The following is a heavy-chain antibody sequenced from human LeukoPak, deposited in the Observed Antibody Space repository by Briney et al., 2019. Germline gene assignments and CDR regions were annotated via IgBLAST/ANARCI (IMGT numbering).Heavy chain of an antibody. CDR1: GFTFSSYS. Sequence: GGSLRLSCAASGFTFSSYSMNWVRQAPGKGLEWVSYISNSGSPIYYADSVKGRFTISSDNAKTSLYLQMNSLRDEDTAVYYCATSYQYWGQGTLVTVSS. CDR3: ATSYQY. CDR2: ISNSGSPI. V-gene: IGHV3-48*02. D-gene: IGHD2-2*01. J-gene: IGHJ4*02.